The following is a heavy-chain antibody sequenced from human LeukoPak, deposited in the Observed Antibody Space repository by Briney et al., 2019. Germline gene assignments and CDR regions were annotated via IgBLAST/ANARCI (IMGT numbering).Heavy chain of an antibody. CDR3: ARDGSNSGPDFDY. CDR2: ISITSSPI. D-gene: IGHD2/OR15-2a*01. J-gene: IGHJ4*02. V-gene: IGHV3-48*02. CDR1: GFTFSSYA. Sequence: GGSLRLSCAASGFTFSSYAMHWVRQAPGKGLEWVSYISITSSPIYYADSVKGRFTISRDNARNSLHLQMNSLRDEDTAVYYCARDGSNSGPDFDYWGQGILVTVSS.